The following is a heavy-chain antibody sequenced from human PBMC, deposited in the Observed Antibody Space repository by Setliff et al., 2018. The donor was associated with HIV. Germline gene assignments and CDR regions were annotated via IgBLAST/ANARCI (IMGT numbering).Heavy chain of an antibody. D-gene: IGHD3-3*01. J-gene: IGHJ4*02. CDR1: GGSISGYY. Sequence: SETLSLTCSVSGGSISGYYWTWIRQPPGKGLEWIGYIYSSGSTNYNPSLKSRVTISVDTSKSQFSLTLTSVTAADTAVYYCARQVSIPGVAVTPLDYWGQGSLVTVSS. V-gene: IGHV4-4*09. CDR2: IYSSGST. CDR3: ARQVSIPGVAVTPLDY.